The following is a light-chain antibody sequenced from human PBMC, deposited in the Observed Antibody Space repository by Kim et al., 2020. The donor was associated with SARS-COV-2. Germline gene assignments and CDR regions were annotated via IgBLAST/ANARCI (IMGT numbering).Light chain of an antibody. CDR3: QAWDSSTLYV. J-gene: IGLJ1*01. CDR1: KLGDKY. V-gene: IGLV3-1*01. CDR2: QDS. Sequence: VAPGQTASITCSGDKLGDKYACWYQQKPGQSPVLVIYQDSKRPSGIPERFSGSNSGNTATLIISGTQAMDEADYYCQAWDSSTLYVFGTGTKVTVL.